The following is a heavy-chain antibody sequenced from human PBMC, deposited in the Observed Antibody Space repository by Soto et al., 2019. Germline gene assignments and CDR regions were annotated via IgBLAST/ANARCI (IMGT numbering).Heavy chain of an antibody. CDR2: ISDDGSNK. J-gene: IGHJ6*02. D-gene: IGHD2-2*02. CDR3: ARDIDPGIPFPQSYAMDV. Sequence: QVQLVESGGGVVQPGRSLRLSCAASGFTFSSYAMHWVRQAPGKGLEWVAVISDDGSNKYYADSVKGRFTISRDNSKNTLYLQMNSLRAEDTAVYYCARDIDPGIPFPQSYAMDVWGQGTTVTVSS. V-gene: IGHV3-30-3*01. CDR1: GFTFSSYA.